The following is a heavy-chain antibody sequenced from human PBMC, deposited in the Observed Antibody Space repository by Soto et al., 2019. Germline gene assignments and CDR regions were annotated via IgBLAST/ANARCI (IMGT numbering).Heavy chain of an antibody. CDR2: ISAYNGNT. V-gene: IGHV1-18*01. D-gene: IGHD3-10*01. CDR3: ASSNGSGSYYNPPYYSGMDV. CDR1: GYTFTSYG. Sequence: QVQLVQSGAEVKKPGASVKVSCKASGYTFTSYGISWVRQAPGQGLEWMGWISAYNGNTNYAQKLQGRVTMTTDTSTSGAYMEQRSQRSDDTAVYYCASSNGSGSYYNPPYYSGMDVWGQGTTVTVSS. J-gene: IGHJ6*02.